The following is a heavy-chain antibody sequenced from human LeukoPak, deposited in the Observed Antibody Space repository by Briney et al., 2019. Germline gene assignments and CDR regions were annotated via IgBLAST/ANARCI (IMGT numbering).Heavy chain of an antibody. CDR2: FYGDDDN. V-gene: IGHV2-5*02. CDR3: AHKKNSNAFDL. CDR1: GFSLSTSAVG. J-gene: IGHJ3*01. Sequence: SGPTLMKPTQTLTLTCTFSGFSLSTSAVGVGWIRQPPGKALEWLALFYGDDDNRYSPSLKSRLTITKDTSKNQVVLTMTNMDPVDTGTYCCAHKKNSNAFDLWGQGTMVTVSS. D-gene: IGHD2/OR15-2a*01.